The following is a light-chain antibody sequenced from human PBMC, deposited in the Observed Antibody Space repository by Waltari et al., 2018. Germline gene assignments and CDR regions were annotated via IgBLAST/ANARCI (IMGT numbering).Light chain of an antibody. V-gene: IGLV2-14*01. CDR3: ASYIPGSTLV. Sequence: QSALTQPASVSGSPGQSITISCTGSSSDVGRYNYVPWYQQFPDRAPKLMIYTVTNRPSGVSTRFSGTKSANTASLTISGLQPEDEADYYCASYIPGSTLVFGGGTKLTVL. J-gene: IGLJ3*02. CDR2: TVT. CDR1: SSDVGRYNY.